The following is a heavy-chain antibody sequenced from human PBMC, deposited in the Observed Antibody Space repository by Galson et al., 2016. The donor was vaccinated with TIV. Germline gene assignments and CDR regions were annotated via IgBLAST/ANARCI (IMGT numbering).Heavy chain of an antibody. Sequence: TLSLTCTVSDDSFSTNSYYWTWIRQPAGKGLEWIGYISTTGTTNYNPSLKSRVAISMDTSKSQFSLKFSSVTAADTALYFCARGLTSSSRSRCYFDNWGQGKLVTVSS. CDR1: DDSFSTNSYY. D-gene: IGHD6-13*01. V-gene: IGHV4-61*09. J-gene: IGHJ4*02. CDR3: ARGLTSSSRSRCYFDN. CDR2: ISTTGTT.